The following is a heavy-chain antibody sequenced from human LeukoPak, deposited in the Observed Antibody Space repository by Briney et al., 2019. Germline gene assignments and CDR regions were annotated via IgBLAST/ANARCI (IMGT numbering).Heavy chain of an antibody. CDR1: GFTVSDNY. Sequence: GGSLRLSCAASGFTVSDNYMTWVRQAPGKGLEWVSVIYSGGGTYYADSVKGRFTISRDTSKNTLYLQMNSLRGEDTAVYYCSKESQPGAWGQGTLVTVSS. CDR2: IYSGGGT. J-gene: IGHJ5*02. CDR3: SKESQPGA. V-gene: IGHV3-53*01.